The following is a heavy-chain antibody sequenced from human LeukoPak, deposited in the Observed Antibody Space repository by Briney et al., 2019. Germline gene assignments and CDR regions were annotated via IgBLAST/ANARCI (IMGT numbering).Heavy chain of an antibody. Sequence: PGGSLRLSCGASGFTFGSYGMHWVRQAPDKGLEWVAFIRYDGNDKFYADSVKGRFTISRDNSKNTLYLQMNSLRAEDTAVYYCAKVSLTRVNDYWGQGTLVTVSS. J-gene: IGHJ4*02. V-gene: IGHV3-30*02. CDR1: GFTFGSYG. CDR3: AKVSLTRVNDY. D-gene: IGHD1-14*01. CDR2: IRYDGNDK.